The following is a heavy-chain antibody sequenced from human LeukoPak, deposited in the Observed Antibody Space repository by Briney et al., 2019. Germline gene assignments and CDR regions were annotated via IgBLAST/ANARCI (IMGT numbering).Heavy chain of an antibody. CDR2: FDPEDGET. CDR3: AREGFVDTAMVRTYYFDY. Sequence: GASVKVSCKVSGYTLTELSMHWVRQAPGKGLEWMGGFDPEDGETIYAQKFQGRVTMTEDTSTDTAYMELSSLRSEDTAVYYCAREGFVDTAMVRTYYFDYWGQGSLVTVSS. D-gene: IGHD5-18*01. V-gene: IGHV1-24*01. J-gene: IGHJ4*02. CDR1: GYTLTELS.